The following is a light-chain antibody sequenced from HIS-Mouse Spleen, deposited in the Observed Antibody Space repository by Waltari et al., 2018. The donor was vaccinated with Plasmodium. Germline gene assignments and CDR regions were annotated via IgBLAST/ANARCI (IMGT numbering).Light chain of an antibody. CDR3: MIWPSNASGV. V-gene: IGLV5-37*01. CDR2: YYSDSDK. J-gene: IGLJ3*02. Sequence: QPVLTQPPSSSASPGESARLTCTLPSDINVGSYNIYWYQQKPGSPPRYLLFYYSDSDKGQGPGVPIRFSGSKDASANTGILLSSGLQSEDEADYYCMIWPSNASGVFGGGTKLTVL. CDR1: SDINVGSYN.